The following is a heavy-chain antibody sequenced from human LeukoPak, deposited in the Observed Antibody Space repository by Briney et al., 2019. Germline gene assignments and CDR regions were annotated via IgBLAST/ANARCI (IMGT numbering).Heavy chain of an antibody. CDR1: GGSIRSSGHD. CDR2: VYYSGTT. Sequence: PSETLSLTCTVSGGSIRSSGHDWGWIRQPPGTGLEWIGSVYYSGTTYYNPSLEGRLTISIDTSRSHFSLRLRSVTAADTAVYYCARSRNWYFDLWGRGALVAVSS. J-gene: IGHJ2*01. V-gene: IGHV4-39*02. CDR3: ARSRNWYFDL.